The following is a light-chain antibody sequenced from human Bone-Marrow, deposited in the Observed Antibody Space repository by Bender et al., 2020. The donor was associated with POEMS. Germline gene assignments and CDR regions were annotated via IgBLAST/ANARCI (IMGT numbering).Light chain of an antibody. CDR1: NSNIGNNP. J-gene: IGLJ3*02. V-gene: IGLV1-44*01. CDR2: INN. CDR3: AAWEDSLNGWV. Sequence: QSVLTQPPSASGTPGQRVSISCSGSNSNIGNNPVYWYQQFPGTAPKLLIYINNQRPSGVPDRFSGSKSGTSASLAISGLQSEDEADYYCAAWEDSLNGWVFGGGTKLTVL.